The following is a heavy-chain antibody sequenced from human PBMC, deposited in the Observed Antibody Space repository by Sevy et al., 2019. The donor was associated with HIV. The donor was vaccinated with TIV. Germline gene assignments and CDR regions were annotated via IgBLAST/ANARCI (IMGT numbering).Heavy chain of an antibody. CDR2: INHSGST. Sequence: SETLSLTCAVYGGSFSGYCWSWIRQPPGKGLEWIGEINHSGSTNYNPSLKSRVTISVDTSKNQFSLKLSSVTAADTAVYYCARDRRVVLSTGYYGMDVWGQGTTVTVSS. CDR3: ARDRRVVLSTGYYGMDV. D-gene: IGHD3-3*01. CDR1: GGSFSGYC. V-gene: IGHV4-34*01. J-gene: IGHJ6*02.